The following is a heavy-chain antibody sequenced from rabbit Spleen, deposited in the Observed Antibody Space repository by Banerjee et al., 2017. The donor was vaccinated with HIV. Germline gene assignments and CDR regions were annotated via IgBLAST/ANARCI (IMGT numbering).Heavy chain of an antibody. V-gene: IGHV1S40*01. CDR1: GVSFSGDSY. D-gene: IGHD8-1*01. CDR3: ARDTGSSFSSYGMDR. CDR2: IDTGSSGFT. J-gene: IGHJ6*01. Sequence: QSLEESGGDLVKPGASLTLTCIASGVSFSGDSYMRWVRQAPGKGLEWIVCIDTGSSGFTYFASWAKGRFTISKTSSTTVTLQMPSLTAADTATYFCARDTGSSFSSYGMDRWGPGTLVT.